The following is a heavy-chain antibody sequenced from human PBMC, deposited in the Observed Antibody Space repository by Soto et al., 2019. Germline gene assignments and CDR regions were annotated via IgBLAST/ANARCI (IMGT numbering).Heavy chain of an antibody. CDR3: ARSYSSSNWFDP. CDR1: GGSIISSDHY. V-gene: IGHV4-39*01. CDR2: IFYSGST. J-gene: IGHJ5*02. Sequence: SETLSLTCAVSGGSIISSDHYWGWIRQPPGKGLEWIGNIFYSGSTYYHPSLKSRVTMSVDTSKNQFSLKLSSVTAADTAMYYCARSYSSSNWFDPWGQGTLVTVSS. D-gene: IGHD6-6*01.